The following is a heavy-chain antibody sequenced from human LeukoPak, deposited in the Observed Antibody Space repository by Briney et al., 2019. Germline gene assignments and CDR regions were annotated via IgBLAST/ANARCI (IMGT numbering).Heavy chain of an antibody. CDR2: ISYDGSNK. CDR3: ARDWGGFDY. Sequence: PGRSLRLSCAASGFTFSSYGMHWVRQAPGKGLEWVAVISYDGSNKYYADSVKGRFTISRDNSKNTLYLQMNSLRAEDTAVYYCARDWGGFDYWGQGTLVTVSS. V-gene: IGHV3-30*03. D-gene: IGHD3-16*01. CDR1: GFTFSSYG. J-gene: IGHJ4*02.